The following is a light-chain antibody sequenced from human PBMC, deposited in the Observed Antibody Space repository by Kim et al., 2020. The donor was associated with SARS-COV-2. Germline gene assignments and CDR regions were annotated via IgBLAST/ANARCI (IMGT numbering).Light chain of an antibody. J-gene: IGKJ1*01. V-gene: IGKV3-15*01. CDR2: GAS. CDR3: QQYNDWPPWT. CDR1: QSVSNN. Sequence: ETVMTQSPATLSVSPGEGATLSCRASQSVSNNLAWYQQKPGQAPRLLIYGASTRATGIPARFSGSGSGTEFTLTISSLQSEDFAVYYCQQYNDWPPWTFGQGTKVEIK.